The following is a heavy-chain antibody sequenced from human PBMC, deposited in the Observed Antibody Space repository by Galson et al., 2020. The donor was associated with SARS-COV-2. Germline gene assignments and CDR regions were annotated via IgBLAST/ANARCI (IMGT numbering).Heavy chain of an antibody. V-gene: IGHV3-23*01. D-gene: IGHD3-16*02. J-gene: IGHJ4*02. CDR3: AKRRLGELSLSLSFDY. CDR1: GFTFSSYA. CDR2: ISGSGGST. Sequence: GGPLRLSCAASGFTFSSYAMSWVRQAPGKGLEWVSAISGSGGSTYYADSVKGRFTISRDNSKNTLYLQMNSLRAEDTAVYYCAKRRLGELSLSLSFDYWGQGTLVTVSS.